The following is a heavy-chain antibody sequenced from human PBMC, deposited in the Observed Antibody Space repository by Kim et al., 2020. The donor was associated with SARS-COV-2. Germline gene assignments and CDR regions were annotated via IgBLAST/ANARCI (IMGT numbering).Heavy chain of an antibody. Sequence: GGSLRLSCAASGFTFSSYSMNWVRQAPGKGLEWVSSISSSSSYIYYADSVKGRFTISRDNAKNSLYLQMNSLRAEDTAVYYCARDVDTAMAPMSYGMDVWGQGTTVTVSS. V-gene: IGHV3-21*01. CDR1: GFTFSSYS. D-gene: IGHD5-18*01. CDR3: ARDVDTAMAPMSYGMDV. CDR2: ISSSSSYI. J-gene: IGHJ6*02.